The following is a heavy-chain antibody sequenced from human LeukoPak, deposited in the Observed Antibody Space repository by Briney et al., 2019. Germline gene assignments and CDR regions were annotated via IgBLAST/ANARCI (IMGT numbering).Heavy chain of an antibody. CDR2: ISWNSGSI. Sequence: GRSLRLSCAASGFTFDDYAMHWVRQAPGKGLEWVSGISWNSGSIGYADSVKGRFTISRDNAKNSLYLQMNSLRAEDTALYYCAKYTSIAAAGTFDYWGQGTLVTVSS. CDR1: GFTFDDYA. D-gene: IGHD6-13*01. CDR3: AKYTSIAAAGTFDY. V-gene: IGHV3-9*01. J-gene: IGHJ4*02.